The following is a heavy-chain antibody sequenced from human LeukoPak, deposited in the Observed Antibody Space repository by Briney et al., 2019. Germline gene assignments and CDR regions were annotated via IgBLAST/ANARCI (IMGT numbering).Heavy chain of an antibody. CDR2: INYRGET. V-gene: IGHV4-59*08. CDR1: GASTSSSF. J-gene: IGHJ5*02. CDR3: ATSSGGTTVLPSA. Sequence: SETLSLTCTVSGASTSSSFWSWIRQSPGKGLEWIGYINYRGETSQNPSLESRVSMSVDTSKNQISLQLTSVTATDTALYFCATSSGGTTVLPSAWGQGTLVTVSS. D-gene: IGHD2-15*01.